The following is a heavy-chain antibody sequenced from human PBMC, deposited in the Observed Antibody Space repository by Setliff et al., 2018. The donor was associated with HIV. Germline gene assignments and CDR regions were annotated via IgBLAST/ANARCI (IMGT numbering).Heavy chain of an antibody. CDR1: GGSFSSSTYS. Sequence: SETLSLTCTVSGGSFSSSTYSWGWIRQPPGMGLEWIGHIFSTGSTNYNPSLKSRVIMSADTSKNQFSLRLTSLTAADTAMYYCARGSAVTGTLEYWGQGTLVTVSS. CDR3: ARGSAVTGTLEY. V-gene: IGHV4-61*05. D-gene: IGHD6-19*01. CDR2: IFSTGST. J-gene: IGHJ4*02.